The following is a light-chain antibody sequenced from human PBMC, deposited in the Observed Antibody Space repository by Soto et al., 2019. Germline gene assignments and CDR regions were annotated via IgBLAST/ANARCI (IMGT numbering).Light chain of an antibody. CDR2: SSN. Sequence: QSVLTQPPSASGTPGPRVTISCSGSSSYIGSNTVNWYQQLPGTAPKLLSYSSNQLHAEVPDRFSGSKSGTSDSLAISGLQPEDEADDYCSAGDDSRSGLYVFGTGTKLTVL. J-gene: IGLJ1*01. CDR1: SSYIGSNT. CDR3: SAGDDSRSGLYV. V-gene: IGLV1-44*01.